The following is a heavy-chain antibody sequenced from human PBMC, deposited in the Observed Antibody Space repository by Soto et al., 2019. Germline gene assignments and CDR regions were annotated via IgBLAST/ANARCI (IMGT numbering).Heavy chain of an antibody. CDR3: ARGLRAYYDFWSGYYNWFDP. CDR2: INHSGST. J-gene: IGHJ5*02. Sequence: SETLSLTCAVYGGSFSGYYWSWIRQPPGKGLEWIGEINHSGSTNYNPSLKSRVTISVDTSKNQFSLKLSSVTAADTAVYYCARGLRAYYDFWSGYYNWFDPWGQGTLVTVSS. CDR1: GGSFSGYY. V-gene: IGHV4-34*01. D-gene: IGHD3-3*01.